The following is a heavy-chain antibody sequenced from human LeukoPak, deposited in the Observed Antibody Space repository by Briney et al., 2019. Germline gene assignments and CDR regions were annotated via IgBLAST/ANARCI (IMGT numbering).Heavy chain of an antibody. V-gene: IGHV3-7*01. CDR1: GFTFSSYW. D-gene: IGHD2-21*01. J-gene: IGHJ4*02. CDR3: ARLWPFDY. CDR2: IKQHGSEK. Sequence: GGSLRLXCAGSGFTFSSYWMSWGRQAPGKGLEWVANIKQHGSEKYYVDSVKGRFTISRDDAKNSLYLQMNSLRAEDTAVYYCARLWPFDYWGQGTLVTVSS.